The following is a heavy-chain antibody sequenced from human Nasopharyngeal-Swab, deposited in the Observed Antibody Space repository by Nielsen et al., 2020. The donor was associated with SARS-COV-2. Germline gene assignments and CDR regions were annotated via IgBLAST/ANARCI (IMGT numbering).Heavy chain of an antibody. D-gene: IGHD3-3*01. CDR2: ISSSSNYI. Sequence: GGSLRLSCVTSGFTFNMYSMHWVRQAPGKGLEWVSSISSSSNYIYYGDSVKGRFTISRDNTQKSLYLEMNSLRAEDTAVYYCARDPRDYYDFWSGYNYYYGMDVWGQGTTVTVSS. V-gene: IGHV3-21*01. J-gene: IGHJ6*02. CDR1: GFTFNMYS. CDR3: ARDPRDYYDFWSGYNYYYGMDV.